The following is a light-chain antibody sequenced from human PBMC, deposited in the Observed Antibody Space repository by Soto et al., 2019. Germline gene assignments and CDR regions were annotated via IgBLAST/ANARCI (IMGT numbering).Light chain of an antibody. J-gene: IGKJ4*01. CDR1: QSLVHSDGNTY. CDR2: KVS. V-gene: IGKV2-30*02. Sequence: DVVMTQSPLSLPVTLGQPASISCRSSQSLVHSDGNTYLNWFQQRPGQSPRRLIYKVSNRDSGVPDRLSGSGSGTDFTLKISRVEAEDVGVYFCMQGIHWPPVTFGGGTKVEIK. CDR3: MQGIHWPPVT.